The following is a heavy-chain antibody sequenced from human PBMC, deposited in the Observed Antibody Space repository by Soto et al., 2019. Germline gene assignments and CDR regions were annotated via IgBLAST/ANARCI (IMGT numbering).Heavy chain of an antibody. V-gene: IGHV4-30-4*01. Sequence: QVQLQESGPGLVKPSQTLSLTCTVSGGSISSGDYYWSWIRQPPGKGLEWIGYIYYSGSTYYNPSLKSRVTRSVDTSKNQFSLKLSSVTAADTAVYYCARDRPGYCSSTSCYPDTQRYYYYGMDVWGQGTTVTVSS. CDR2: IYYSGST. D-gene: IGHD2-2*03. J-gene: IGHJ6*02. CDR1: GGSISSGDYY. CDR3: ARDRPGYCSSTSCYPDTQRYYYYGMDV.